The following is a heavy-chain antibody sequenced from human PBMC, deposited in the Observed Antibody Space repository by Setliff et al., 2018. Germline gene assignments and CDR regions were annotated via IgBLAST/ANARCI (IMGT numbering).Heavy chain of an antibody. CDR3: AKFGADYWLGP. J-gene: IGHJ5*02. Sequence: GASLMLSCRASGYNFNNNWICWLRQIPGKGLVWIGIIYPGDSDTKYSPSYQGHVFMSVDRSATTAYLQWRSLQASDSDLYYCAKFGADYWLGPWGQGALVTVSS. CDR2: IYPGDSDT. V-gene: IGHV5-51*01. D-gene: IGHD2-21*01. CDR1: GYNFNNNW.